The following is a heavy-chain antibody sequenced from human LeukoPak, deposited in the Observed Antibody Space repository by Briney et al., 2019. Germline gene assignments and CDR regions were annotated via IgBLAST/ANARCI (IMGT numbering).Heavy chain of an antibody. Sequence: PSETLSLTCTVSGGSLSNHYWSWIRQPPGKGLEWIGHIYDSGSTTYNPSLKSRVTMSVDTSKNQFSLNLSSVTAADTAVYYCARGRIGGPEAPFDYWGQGTLVTVSS. CDR2: IYDSGST. CDR1: GGSLSNHY. V-gene: IGHV4-59*11. CDR3: ARGRIGGPEAPFDY. D-gene: IGHD3-16*01. J-gene: IGHJ4*02.